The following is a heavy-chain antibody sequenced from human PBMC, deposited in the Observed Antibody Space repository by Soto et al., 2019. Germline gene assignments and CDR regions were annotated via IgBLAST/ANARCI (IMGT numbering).Heavy chain of an antibody. V-gene: IGHV1-3*01. CDR1: GYTCTSYA. D-gene: IGHD1-26*01. CDR3: ARDRWDNWFDP. Sequence: QVQLVQSGAEVKKPGASVKVSCKAAGYTCTSYAMHWVRHAPGQRLEWMGWINAGNGNTKYSQKFQGRVTITRDTSASTAYMELSSLRSEDTAVYYCARDRWDNWFDPWGQGTLVTVSS. J-gene: IGHJ5*02. CDR2: INAGNGNT.